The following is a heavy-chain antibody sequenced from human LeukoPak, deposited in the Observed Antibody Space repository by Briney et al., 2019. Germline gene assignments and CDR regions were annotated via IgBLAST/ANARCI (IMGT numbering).Heavy chain of an antibody. Sequence: GGSLRLSCAASGFTFSSFWMNWVRQAPGKGLEWVATVNKGGNEKYYADSVKGRFNISRDNTNNSLYLQLNSLRVEDTAVYYCARDAGFTYGYGEPYFDYWGQGALVTVSS. J-gene: IGHJ4*02. D-gene: IGHD5-18*01. CDR1: GFTFSSFW. CDR3: ARDAGFTYGYGEPYFDY. V-gene: IGHV3-7*01. CDR2: VNKGGNEK.